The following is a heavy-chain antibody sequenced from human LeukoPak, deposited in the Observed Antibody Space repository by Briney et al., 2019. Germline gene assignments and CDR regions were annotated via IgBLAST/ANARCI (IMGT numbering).Heavy chain of an antibody. J-gene: IGHJ4*02. CDR3: ARLASFRRLRYSPPLDY. Sequence: GESLKISCQGSGYGFTSDWIGWVRQMPGKGLDWMGIIYPVDPDPRSSPSFQGQVTISADKSISSAYLQWSSLKASDTAMYYCARLASFRRLRYSPPLDYWGQGTLVTVSS. V-gene: IGHV5-51*01. CDR1: GYGFTSDW. CDR2: IYPVDPDP. D-gene: IGHD3-9*01.